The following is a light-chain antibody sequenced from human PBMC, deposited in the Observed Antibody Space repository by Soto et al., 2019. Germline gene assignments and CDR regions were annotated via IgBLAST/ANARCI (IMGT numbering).Light chain of an antibody. CDR3: SSYTSSSTLDV. J-gene: IGLJ1*01. CDR2: EVS. CDR1: SSDVGGHNY. V-gene: IGLV2-14*01. Sequence: QSVLTQPASVSGSPGQSITISCTGTSSDVGGHNYVSWYQQHPGKAPKLMIYEVSNRPSGVSNRFSGSKSGNTASLTISGLQAEDEADYYCSSYTSSSTLDVFGTGTKVTAL.